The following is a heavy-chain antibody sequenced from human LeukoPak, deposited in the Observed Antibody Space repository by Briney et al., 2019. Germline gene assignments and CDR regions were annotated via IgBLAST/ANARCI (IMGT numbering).Heavy chain of an antibody. J-gene: IGHJ4*02. V-gene: IGHV1-24*01. Sequence: GASVKVSCKASGYTFTSYGISWVRQAPGQGLEWMGGFDPEDGETIYAQKFQGRVTMTEDTSTDTAYMELSSLRSEDTAVYYCATVQLERRKGSLDYWGQGTLVTVSS. D-gene: IGHD1-1*01. CDR2: FDPEDGET. CDR1: GYTFTSYG. CDR3: ATVQLERRKGSLDY.